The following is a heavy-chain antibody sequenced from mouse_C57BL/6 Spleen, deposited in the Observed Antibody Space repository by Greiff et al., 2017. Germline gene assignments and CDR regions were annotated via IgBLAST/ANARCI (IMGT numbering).Heavy chain of an antibody. CDR3: ARGDDAGAMDY. V-gene: IGHV1-69*01. D-gene: IGHD2-3*01. J-gene: IGHJ4*01. Sequence: QVQLKQPGAELVMPGASVKLSCKASGYTFTSYWMHWVKQRPGQGLEWIGEIDPSDSYTNYNQKFKGKSTLTVDKSSSTAYMQLSSLTSEDSAVYYCARGDDAGAMDYWGQGTSVTVSS. CDR1: GYTFTSYW. CDR2: IDPSDSYT.